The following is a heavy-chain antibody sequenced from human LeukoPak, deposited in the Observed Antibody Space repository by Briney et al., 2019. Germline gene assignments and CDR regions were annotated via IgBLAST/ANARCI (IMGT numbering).Heavy chain of an antibody. V-gene: IGHV4-34*01. CDR1: GWSFSGYY. J-gene: IGHJ4*02. Sequence: SETLSLTCAVYGWSFSGYYWSWIRQPPGKGLKWIGEINHSGSTNYNPSLNSRVTISVDTSKSQFSRKLSSVTAADTAVYYCARRALVLRFYDYWGQGTLVTVSS. D-gene: IGHD3-3*01. CDR3: ARRALVLRFYDY. CDR2: INHSGST.